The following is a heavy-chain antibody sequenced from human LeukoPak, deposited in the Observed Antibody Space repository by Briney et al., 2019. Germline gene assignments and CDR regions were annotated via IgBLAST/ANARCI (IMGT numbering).Heavy chain of an antibody. D-gene: IGHD2-2*01. CDR1: GYSFSTYW. V-gene: IGHV5-51*01. CDR3: ARHFDIVVVPAAMHGFDY. J-gene: IGHJ4*02. CDR2: IYPGDSST. Sequence: GESLKISCKGSGYSFSTYWIGWVRQLPGKGLEWMGIIYPGDSSTAYGPSFQGQVTISVDKSISTAYLQWSSLKASDTAMYYCARHFDIVVVPAAMHGFDYWGQGTLVTVSS.